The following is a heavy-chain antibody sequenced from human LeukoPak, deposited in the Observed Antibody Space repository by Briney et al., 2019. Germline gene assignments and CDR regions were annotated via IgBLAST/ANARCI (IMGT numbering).Heavy chain of an antibody. CDR2: MNHSGST. J-gene: IGHJ1*01. CDR1: GGSFSGYY. V-gene: IGHV4-34*01. D-gene: IGHD3-10*01. Sequence: SETLSLTCAVYGGSFSGYYWSWIRQPPGKGLEWIGEMNHSGSTNYSPSLQSRVIVSVDTSKDQFSLKLTSVTAADTAVYYCARHGFAGAFQHWGQGTLVTVSS. CDR3: ARHGFAGAFQH.